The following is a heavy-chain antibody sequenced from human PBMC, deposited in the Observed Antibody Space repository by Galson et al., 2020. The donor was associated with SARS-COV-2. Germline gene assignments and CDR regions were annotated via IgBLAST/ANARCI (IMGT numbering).Heavy chain of an antibody. D-gene: IGHD2-15*01. CDR1: GFTVSSFE. CDR3: ARWGCSGGTCFAGAYFDH. V-gene: IGHV3-48*03. CDR2: ISNRGSTI. J-gene: IGHJ4*02. Sequence: GESLKISCAVSGFTVSSFEMSWVRQAPGKGLEWLSYISNRGSTIHYGDSVKGRFTISRDSAKNSLILQMDSLRADDTAVYYCARWGCSGGTCFAGAYFDHWGQGTPVTVS.